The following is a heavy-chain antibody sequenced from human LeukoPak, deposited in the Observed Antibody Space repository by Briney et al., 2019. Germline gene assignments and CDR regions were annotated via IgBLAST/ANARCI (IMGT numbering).Heavy chain of an antibody. CDR3: QSRYLEWLLEY. CDR1: GGPINSNNYY. CDR2: IYSSGSA. D-gene: IGHD3-3*01. Sequence: PSETLSLTCTVSGGPINSNNYYWGWIRQPPGKGLEWIGSIYSSGSAYHNPSLKSRVTISVDTSKNQFSLRLSSVTAADTAVYYCQSRYLEWLLEYWGQGTLVTVSS. V-gene: IGHV4-39*01. J-gene: IGHJ4*02.